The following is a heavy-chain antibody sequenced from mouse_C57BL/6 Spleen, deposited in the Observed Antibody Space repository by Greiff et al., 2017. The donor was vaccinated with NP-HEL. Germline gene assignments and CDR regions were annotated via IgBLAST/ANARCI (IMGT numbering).Heavy chain of an antibody. J-gene: IGHJ2*01. CDR1: GYSFTGYY. V-gene: IGHV1-42*01. D-gene: IGHD4-1*01. Sequence: VQLKESGPELVKPGASVKISCKASGYSFTGYYMNWVKQSPEKSLEWIGEINPSTGGTTYNQKFKAKATLTVDKSSSTAYMQLKSLTSEDSAVYYCARDSGPSYYFDYWGQGTTLTVSS. CDR2: INPSTGGT. CDR3: ARDSGPSYYFDY.